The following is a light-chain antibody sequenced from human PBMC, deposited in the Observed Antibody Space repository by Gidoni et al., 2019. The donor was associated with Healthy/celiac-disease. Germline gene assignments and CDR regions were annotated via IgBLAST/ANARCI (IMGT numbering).Light chain of an antibody. CDR3: QQRSN. CDR1: QSVSSY. Sequence: DIVLTQSPSPLSLSPGERATLSCRSSQSVSSYLAWYQQKPGQAPRLLIYDASNRATGIPARFSGSGSGTDFNLTISSLEPKDFAVYYCQQRSNFGQGTKVEIK. J-gene: IGKJ1*01. V-gene: IGKV3-11*01. CDR2: DAS.